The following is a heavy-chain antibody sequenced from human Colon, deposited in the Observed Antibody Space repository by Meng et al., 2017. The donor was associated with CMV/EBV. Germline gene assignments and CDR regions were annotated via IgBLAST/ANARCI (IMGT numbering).Heavy chain of an antibody. CDR3: ARGRNWFDP. CDR2: MYHGGST. CDR1: GGAITDYY. Sequence: GSLRLSCTVSGGAITDYYWNWIRQSPGKGLEWIGHMYHGGSTKYNPSLESRVTMSVDTSKNQFSLRLSSVTAEDTAVYYCARGRNWFDPWGRGTLVTVSS. J-gene: IGHJ5*02. V-gene: IGHV4-59*01.